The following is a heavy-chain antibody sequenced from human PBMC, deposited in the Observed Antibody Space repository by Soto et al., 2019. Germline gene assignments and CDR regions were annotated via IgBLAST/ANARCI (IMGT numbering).Heavy chain of an antibody. Sequence: PSEARSLTGSVSGGYISVGYYSWSWIRQPSGKGLEWIGFIYNSGSTYYNSSLKSRVTISVDRSKNHFFLNLTSVTAADTAVYYCATYRKFFQIWGQGTKVTVSS. CDR3: ATYRKFFQI. CDR1: GGYISVGYYS. V-gene: IGHV4-30-2*01. J-gene: IGHJ3*02. CDR2: IYNSGST.